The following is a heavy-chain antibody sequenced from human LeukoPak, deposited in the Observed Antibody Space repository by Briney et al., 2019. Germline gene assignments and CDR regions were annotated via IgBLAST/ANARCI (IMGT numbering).Heavy chain of an antibody. CDR1: GGSFSGYY. CDR2: INHSGST. D-gene: IGHD3-16*02. CDR3: ARGAQSYDYVWGSYRSNWFDP. Sequence: SETLSLTCAVYGGSFSGYYWSWIRQPPGKGLEWIGEINHSGSTNYNPSLKSRVTISVDTSKNQFSLKLSSVTAADTAVYYCARGAQSYDYVWGSYRSNWFDPWGQGTLVTVSS. J-gene: IGHJ5*02. V-gene: IGHV4-34*01.